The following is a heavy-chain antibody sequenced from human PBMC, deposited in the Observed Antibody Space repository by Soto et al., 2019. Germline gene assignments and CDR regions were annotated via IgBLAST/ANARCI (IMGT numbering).Heavy chain of an antibody. Sequence: QVQLVQSGAEVKKPGASVKVSCKASGYTFTSYAMHWVRQAPGQRLEWMGWINAGNGNTKYSQKFQGRVTITRDTSASTAYMELSSLISEDTAVYYCARDGDGYDCWSGYRRVGMDVWGQGTTVTVAS. CDR2: INAGNGNT. V-gene: IGHV1-3*01. J-gene: IGHJ6*02. CDR1: GYTFTSYA. CDR3: ARDGDGYDCWSGYRRVGMDV. D-gene: IGHD3-3*01.